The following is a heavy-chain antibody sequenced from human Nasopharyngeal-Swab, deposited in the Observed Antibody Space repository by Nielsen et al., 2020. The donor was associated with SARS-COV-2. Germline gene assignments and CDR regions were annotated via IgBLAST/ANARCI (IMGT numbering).Heavy chain of an antibody. J-gene: IGHJ6*02. V-gene: IGHV1-69*13. D-gene: IGHD3-10*01. Sequence: SVKVSCKASGGTFSSYAISWVRQAPGQGLEWMGGIIPIFGTANYAQKFQGRVTITADESTCTAYMELSSLRSEDTAVYYCARKRRGYYYYGMDVWGQGTTVTVSS. CDR1: GGTFSSYA. CDR3: ARKRRGYYYYGMDV. CDR2: IIPIFGTA.